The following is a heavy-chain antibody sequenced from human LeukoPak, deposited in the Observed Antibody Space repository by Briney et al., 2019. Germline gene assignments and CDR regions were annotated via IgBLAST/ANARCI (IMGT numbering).Heavy chain of an antibody. J-gene: IGHJ4*02. Sequence: SETLFFTGTVSGGSISSGGYYWSWTPHHPVKGLECIGYICYSCSTCYGRSLKSRVTISVDTSKHQFSLKLSAVTAADTAVYYCARAYYYDSSGYYIGSLFDYWGQGTLVSVSS. D-gene: IGHD3-22*01. CDR1: GGSISSGGYY. CDR3: ARAYYYDSSGYYIGSLFDY. CDR2: ICYSCST. V-gene: IGHV4-31*03.